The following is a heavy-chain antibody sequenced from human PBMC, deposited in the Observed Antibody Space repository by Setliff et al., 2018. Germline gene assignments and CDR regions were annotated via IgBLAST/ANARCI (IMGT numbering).Heavy chain of an antibody. D-gene: IGHD3-3*01. CDR3: ARVTGFLYMDV. J-gene: IGHJ6*03. CDR1: DDSISSRHYY. Sequence: SETLSLTCTVSDDSISSRHYYWSWIRQPAGKGLEWLGQIYTSWSTNYNPSLKGRATLSIDASKKQFSLKLSSVTAADTAVYYCARVTGFLYMDVWGKGTTVTVSS. V-gene: IGHV4-61*09. CDR2: IYTSWST.